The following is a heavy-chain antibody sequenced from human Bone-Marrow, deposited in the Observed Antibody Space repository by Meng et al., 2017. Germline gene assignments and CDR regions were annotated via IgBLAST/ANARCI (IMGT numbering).Heavy chain of an antibody. CDR3: TTAIVGATQYYYYGMDV. Sequence: GESLKISCAASGFTFSSYEMNWVRQAPGKGLEWVGRIKSKTDGGTTDYAAPVKGRFTISRDDSKNTLYLQMNSLKTEDTAVYYCTTAIVGATQYYYYGMDVWGQGTTVTVSS. D-gene: IGHD1-26*01. CDR1: GFTFSSYE. CDR2: IKSKTDGGTT. V-gene: IGHV3-15*01. J-gene: IGHJ6*02.